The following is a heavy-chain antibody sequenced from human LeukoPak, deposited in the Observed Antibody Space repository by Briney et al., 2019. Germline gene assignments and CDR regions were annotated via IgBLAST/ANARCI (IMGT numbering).Heavy chain of an antibody. CDR2: INPSGGST. V-gene: IGHV1-46*01. J-gene: IGHJ5*02. D-gene: IGHD3-16*02. CDR3: ARADYDYVWGSYRYDWFDP. CDR1: GYTFTSYY. Sequence: ASVKVSCKASGYTFTSYYMHWVRQAPGQGLEWMGIINPSGGSTSYAQKFQGRVTMTRDTSTSTVYMELSSLRSEDTAVYYCARADYDYVWGSYRYDWFDPWGQGTLVTVSS.